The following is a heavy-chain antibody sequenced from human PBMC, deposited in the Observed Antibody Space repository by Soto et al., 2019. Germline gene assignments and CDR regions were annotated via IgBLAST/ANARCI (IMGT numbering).Heavy chain of an antibody. D-gene: IGHD6-6*01. Sequence: SETLSLTCAVSGYSISTDSYWGWIRQPPGKGLEWIGSIYHSGSTYHKSSLKSRVTISRDTSKNLFSLKLSSVTAADTAVYYCAREARTLEWYLDLWGRGTLVTVSS. CDR3: AREARTLEWYLDL. V-gene: IGHV4-38-2*01. J-gene: IGHJ2*01. CDR1: GYSISTDSY. CDR2: IYHSGST.